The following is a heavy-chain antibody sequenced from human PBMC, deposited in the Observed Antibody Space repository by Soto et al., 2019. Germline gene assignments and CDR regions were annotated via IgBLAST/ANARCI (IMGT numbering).Heavy chain of an antibody. CDR3: AIAKSQRGYSSYDPFDY. V-gene: IGHV4-34*01. J-gene: IGHJ4*02. CDR2: INHSGST. D-gene: IGHD5-12*01. CDR1: GGSFSGYD. Sequence: PSETLSLTCAVYGGSFSGYDWSWIRQPPGKGLEWIGEINHSGSTNYNPSLKSRVTISVDTSKNQFSLKLSSVTAADTAVYYCAIAKSQRGYSSYDPFDYWGKGTLVTVSS.